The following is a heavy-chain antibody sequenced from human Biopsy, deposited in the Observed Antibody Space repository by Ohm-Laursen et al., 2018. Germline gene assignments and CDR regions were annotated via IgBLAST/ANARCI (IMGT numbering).Heavy chain of an antibody. CDR3: ARDRGGARYGMDV. V-gene: IGHV3-9*01. D-gene: IGHD1-26*01. CDR2: IRRNSAII. CDR1: GFIFSDYG. Sequence: SLRLSCTASGFIFSDYGMHWVRQPPGKGLEWVSGIRRNSAIIDYADSVRGRFTISRDNARRFLFLQMNNLKSEDTAFYYCARDRGGARYGMDVWGRGTTVTVSS. J-gene: IGHJ6*02.